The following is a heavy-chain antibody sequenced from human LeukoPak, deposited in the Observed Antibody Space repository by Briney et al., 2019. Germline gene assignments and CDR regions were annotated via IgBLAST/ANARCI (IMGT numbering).Heavy chain of an antibody. CDR1: GFTFSRFA. CDR2: ISSNGGSA. V-gene: IGHV3-64*01. CDR3: ARGQSDYSYYYMDV. Sequence: GGSLRLSCAASGFTFSRFAMHWLRQAPAKGLEYVSVISSNGGSAYYANSVKGRFTISRDNSKNTVYLQMGSLRPEDMAVYYCARGQSDYSYYYMDVWGKGTTVTVSS. J-gene: IGHJ6*03.